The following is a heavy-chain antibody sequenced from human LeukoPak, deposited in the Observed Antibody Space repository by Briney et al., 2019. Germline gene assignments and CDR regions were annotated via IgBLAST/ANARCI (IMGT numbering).Heavy chain of an antibody. Sequence: ASVKVSCTASGGTFSSYAISWVRQAPGQGLEWMGGIIPIFGTANYAQKFQGRVTTTADKSTSTAYMELSSLRSEDTAVYYCGSSGYYSRSGYYFDYWGQGTLVTVSS. D-gene: IGHD3-22*01. J-gene: IGHJ4*02. V-gene: IGHV1-69*06. CDR3: GSSGYYSRSGYYFDY. CDR2: IIPIFGTA. CDR1: GGTFSSYA.